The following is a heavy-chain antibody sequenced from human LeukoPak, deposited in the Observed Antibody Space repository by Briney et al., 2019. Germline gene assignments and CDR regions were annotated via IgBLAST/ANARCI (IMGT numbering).Heavy chain of an antibody. CDR3: ARLCGRDCYSGWTEIFDY. J-gene: IGHJ4*02. D-gene: IGHD2-21*02. CDR2: ISSGGSTR. V-gene: IGHV3-48*03. CDR1: GFTFKIYE. Sequence: GGSLRLSCAASGFTFKIYEMNWVRQAPGKGLEWVSYISSGGSTRYYADSVKGRFTISRDNAKNSLYLQMDSLRAEDTAVYYCARLCGRDCYSGWTEIFDYWGRGTLVTVSS.